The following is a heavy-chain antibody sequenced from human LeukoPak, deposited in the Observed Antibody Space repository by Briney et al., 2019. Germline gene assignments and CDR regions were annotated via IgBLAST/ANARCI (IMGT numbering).Heavy chain of an antibody. CDR2: ISAYNGNT. J-gene: IGHJ4*02. Sequence: ASVTVSCKASGYTFTSYGISWVRQAPGQGLEWMGWISAYNGNTNYAQKLQGRVTMTTDTSTSTAYMELSSLRSEDTAVYYCARDPDSSGQYYFDYWGQGTLVTVSS. CDR1: GYTFTSYG. CDR3: ARDPDSSGQYYFDY. V-gene: IGHV1-18*01. D-gene: IGHD6-19*01.